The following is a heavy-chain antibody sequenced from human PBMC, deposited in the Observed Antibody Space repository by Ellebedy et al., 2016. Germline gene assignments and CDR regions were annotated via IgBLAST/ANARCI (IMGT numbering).Heavy chain of an antibody. CDR2: IKQDGSQK. Sequence: GGSLRLSCVVSGSTLSTYWMSWFRQAPGKGLEWVVSIKQDGSQKDYVDSVKGRFTISRDNAKNSLYLQMNSLRAEDTAVYYCAGGSGWLCDQWGQGTLVTVSS. CDR3: AGGSGWLCDQ. D-gene: IGHD6-19*01. V-gene: IGHV3-7*01. J-gene: IGHJ4*02. CDR1: GSTLSTYW.